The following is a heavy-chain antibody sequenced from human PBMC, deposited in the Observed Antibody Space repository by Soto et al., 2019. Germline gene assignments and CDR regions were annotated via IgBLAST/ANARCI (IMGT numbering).Heavy chain of an antibody. D-gene: IGHD6-19*01. J-gene: IGHJ3*02. Sequence: QVQLVESRGGVVQRGGTLRLPCAAAGFTFSNYGMHWVRQAPGKGLEWVAVIWYDGSNKYYADSVKGRYTISRDDSKNTVYLQKNSLGAEDTAVYYCTRDPLIAVAAYDAFDILGQGTSVTVSS. CDR1: GFTFSNYG. V-gene: IGHV3-33*01. CDR3: TRDPLIAVAAYDAFDI. CDR2: IWYDGSNK.